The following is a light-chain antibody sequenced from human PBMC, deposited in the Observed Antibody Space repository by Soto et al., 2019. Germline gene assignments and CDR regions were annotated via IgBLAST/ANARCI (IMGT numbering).Light chain of an antibody. CDR2: GAS. V-gene: IGKV3-11*01. J-gene: IGKJ4*01. CDR3: QQRSNWPLT. Sequence: EIVLTQSPGTLSMSPGERATLSCGASQSVSSNLAWYQQKPGQAPRLPMYGASTRATAIPARFSGSGSGTDFTLTISSLEPEDFAVYYCQQRSNWPLTFGGGTKVDNK. CDR1: QSVSSN.